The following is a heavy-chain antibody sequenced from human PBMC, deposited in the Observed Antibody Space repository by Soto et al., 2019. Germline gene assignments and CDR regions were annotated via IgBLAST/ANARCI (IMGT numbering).Heavy chain of an antibody. CDR2: ISAYNGNT. CDR3: ATSPSGWYLTLYY. D-gene: IGHD6-19*01. J-gene: IGHJ4*02. Sequence: RASVKVSCKASGYTFTGYGISWVLQAPGQGLEWMGWISAYNGNTNYAQKLQGRVTMTTDTSTSTAYMELRSLRSDDTAVYYCATSPSGWYLTLYYWGQGTLVTVSS. CDR1: GYTFTGYG. V-gene: IGHV1-18*01.